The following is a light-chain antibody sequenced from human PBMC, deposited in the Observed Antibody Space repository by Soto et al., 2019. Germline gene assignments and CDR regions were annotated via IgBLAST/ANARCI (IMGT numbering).Light chain of an antibody. J-gene: IGLJ3*02. CDR1: SGSIASNY. CDR3: QSYDSSNQV. V-gene: IGLV6-57*01. Sequence: NFMLTQPHSVSESPGKTVTISCTRSSGSIASNYVQWYQQRPGSSPTTVIYEDNQRPSGVPDRFSGSIDSSSNSASLTISGLYTDDQADYYSQSYDSSNQVFGGGTMLTVL. CDR2: EDN.